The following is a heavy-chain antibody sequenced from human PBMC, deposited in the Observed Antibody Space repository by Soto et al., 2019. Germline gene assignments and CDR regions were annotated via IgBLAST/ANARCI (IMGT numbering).Heavy chain of an antibody. J-gene: IGHJ6*02. CDR3: ARHGFGPLHGLVDV. CDR2: INYDGYS. Sequence: VQLQESGPGLVKPSETLSLTCTVSDGSITNYSCSWFRQPPGKGLEWIGYINYDGYSAYNLSLKRRVTLSMDASKTQFSLMLESVTATDTAVYYCARHGFGPLHGLVDVWGPGTTVIVSS. V-gene: IGHV4-59*08. CDR1: DGSITNYS. D-gene: IGHD3-10*01.